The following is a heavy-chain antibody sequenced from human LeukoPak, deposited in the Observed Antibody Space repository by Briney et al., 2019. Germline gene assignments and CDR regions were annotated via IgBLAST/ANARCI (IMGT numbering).Heavy chain of an antibody. J-gene: IGHJ4*02. V-gene: IGHV4-59*02. CDR1: GASVSTSH. D-gene: IGHD2/OR15-2a*01. CDR3: SEGYFEPFAH. CDR2: SSYTGKT. Sequence: PSQTLSLTCVVSGASVSTSHWNSIRHLPRKGLEWIGCSSYTGKTDYNPSLTSRVTISLGTSKNQVSLKLRSVTAADTAVYYCSEGYFEPFAHWGQGTLVTVSS.